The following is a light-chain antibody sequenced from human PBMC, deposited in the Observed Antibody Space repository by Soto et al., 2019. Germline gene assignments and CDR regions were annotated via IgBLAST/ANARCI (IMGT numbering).Light chain of an antibody. Sequence: ETVMTQSPATLSVSPGERVTLSCRASEGFGSSLAFYQQKPGQAPRVLIYGASTTAPGIPARFSGSGSGTEFTLTISSLQSEDSAVYHCQQYNDWPRTFGQGTKVDIK. CDR1: EGFGSS. J-gene: IGKJ1*01. V-gene: IGKV3-15*01. CDR2: GAS. CDR3: QQYNDWPRT.